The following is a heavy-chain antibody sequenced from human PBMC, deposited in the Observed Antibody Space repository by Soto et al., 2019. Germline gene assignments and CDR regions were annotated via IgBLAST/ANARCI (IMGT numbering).Heavy chain of an antibody. V-gene: IGHV4-59*01. Sequence: QVQLQESGPGLVKPSETLSLTCTVSGGSISGYYWSWIRQPPGKGLEWIGYMYNTGSTVYNPSFTSRVAISLDTSNNQFSLKLNSVTAADTAVYYCARDLWGYCGTDCYPLDVWGQGTTVTVSS. D-gene: IGHD2-21*02. CDR3: ARDLWGYCGTDCYPLDV. CDR2: MYNTGST. J-gene: IGHJ6*02. CDR1: GGSISGYY.